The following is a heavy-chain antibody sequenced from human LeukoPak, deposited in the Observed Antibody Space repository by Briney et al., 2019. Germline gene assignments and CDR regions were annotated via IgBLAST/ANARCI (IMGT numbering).Heavy chain of an antibody. V-gene: IGHV4-34*01. J-gene: IGHJ4*02. CDR2: INHSGST. Sequence: SETLSLTCAVYGGSFSGYYWSWIRQPPGKGLEWIGEINHSGSTNYNPSLKSRVTISVDTSKNQFSLKLSSVTAADTAVYYCAGATERYRTNYWGQGTLVTVSS. D-gene: IGHD5-18*01. CDR3: AGATERYRTNY. CDR1: GGSFSGYY.